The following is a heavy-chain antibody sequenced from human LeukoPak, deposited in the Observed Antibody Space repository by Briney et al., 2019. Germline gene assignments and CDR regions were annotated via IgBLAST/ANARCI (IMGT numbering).Heavy chain of an antibody. Sequence: ASVKVSCKASGYTFTSYGISWVRHAPGQGLELMGWISAYNGNTNYAQKLQGRVTITTDTSTSTAYMELRSLRSDDTAVYYCARTPKAPAAPLDWDFDYWGQGTLVTVSS. V-gene: IGHV1-18*01. CDR3: ARTPKAPAAPLDWDFDY. CDR1: GYTFTSYG. D-gene: IGHD2-2*01. CDR2: ISAYNGNT. J-gene: IGHJ4*02.